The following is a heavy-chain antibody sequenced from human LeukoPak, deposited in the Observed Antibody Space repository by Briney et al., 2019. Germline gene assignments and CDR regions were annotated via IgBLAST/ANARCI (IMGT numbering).Heavy chain of an antibody. J-gene: IGHJ4*02. CDR3: VRGVTRGYIYAD. CDR2: VFTTGTT. V-gene: IGHV4-30-4*07. D-gene: IGHD5-18*01. CDR1: GGSISSGGYS. Sequence: PSETLSLTYAVSGGSISSGGYSWWWVRQPPGKGLEWIGYVFTTGTTYYNPSLNSRVTISLDMSKNQFSLKLRSVTAADTAVYFCVRGVTRGYIYADWGQGTLVTVSS.